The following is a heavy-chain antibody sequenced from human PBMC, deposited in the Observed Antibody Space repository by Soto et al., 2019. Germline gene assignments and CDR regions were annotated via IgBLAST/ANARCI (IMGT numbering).Heavy chain of an antibody. J-gene: IGHJ6*02. Sequence: ASVKVSCKASGYTFTGYYMHWVRQAPGQGLEWMGWINPNSGGTNYAQKFQGRVTMTRDTSISTAHMELGRLRSDDTAVYYCAREGYSYPDGNYYYYGMDVWGQGTTVTVSS. CDR1: GYTFTGYY. V-gene: IGHV1-2*02. CDR2: INPNSGGT. D-gene: IGHD5-18*01. CDR3: AREGYSYPDGNYYYYGMDV.